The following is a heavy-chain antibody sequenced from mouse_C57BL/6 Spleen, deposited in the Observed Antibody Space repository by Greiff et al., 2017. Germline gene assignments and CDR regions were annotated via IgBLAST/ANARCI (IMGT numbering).Heavy chain of an antibody. CDR1: GFNIKDDY. CDR3: TTWDYDGDY. Sequence: EVQLQQSGAELVRPGASVKLSCTASGFNIKDDYMHWVKQRPEQGLEWIGWIDPENGDTEYASKFQGKATITADTSSNTAYLQLSSLTSEDTADYYCTTWDYDGDYWGQGTTLTVSS. J-gene: IGHJ2*01. V-gene: IGHV14-4*01. CDR2: IDPENGDT. D-gene: IGHD2-4*01.